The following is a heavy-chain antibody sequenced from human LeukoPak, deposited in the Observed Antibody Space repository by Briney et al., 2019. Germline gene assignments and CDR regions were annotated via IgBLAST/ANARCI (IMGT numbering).Heavy chain of an antibody. D-gene: IGHD4-23*01. CDR2: INHSGST. V-gene: IGHV4-34*01. Sequence: SETLSLTCAVYGGSFSGYYWSWIRQPPGKGLEWIGEINHSGSTNYNPSLKSRVTISVDTSKNQFSLKLSSVTAADTAVYYCARGFRYGGYFDYWGQGTLVTASS. CDR1: GGSFSGYY. J-gene: IGHJ4*02. CDR3: ARGFRYGGYFDY.